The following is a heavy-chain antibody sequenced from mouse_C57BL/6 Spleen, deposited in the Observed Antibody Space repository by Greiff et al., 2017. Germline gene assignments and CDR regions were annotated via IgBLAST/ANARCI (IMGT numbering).Heavy chain of an antibody. CDR3: DCCCCGSGYYFDY. V-gene: IGHV14-2*01. J-gene: IGHJ2*01. CDR2: IDPEGGDT. D-gene: IGHD1-1*01. Sequence: EVMLVESGAELVKPGASVKLSCTASGFNIKDYYMHWVKQRPEQGLEWMGRIDPEGGDTKYAPNFKGKATITADTSPNSAYLQLSSLTSEDTAVYCCDCCCCGSGYYFDYWGQGTTLTVSS. CDR1: GFNIKDYY.